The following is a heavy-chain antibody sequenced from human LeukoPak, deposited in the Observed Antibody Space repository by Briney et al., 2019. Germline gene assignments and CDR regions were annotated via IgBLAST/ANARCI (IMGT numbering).Heavy chain of an antibody. CDR2: ISYDGSNK. J-gene: IGHJ4*02. CDR3: ARVEGRHIVVVTAPFDY. D-gene: IGHD2-21*02. Sequence: GGSLRLSCAASGFTFSSYAMHWVRQAPGKGLEWVAVISYDGSNKYYADSVKGRFTISRDNSKNTMYLQMNSLRAEDTAVYYCARVEGRHIVVVTAPFDYWGQGTLVTVSS. CDR1: GFTFSSYA. V-gene: IGHV3-30-3*01.